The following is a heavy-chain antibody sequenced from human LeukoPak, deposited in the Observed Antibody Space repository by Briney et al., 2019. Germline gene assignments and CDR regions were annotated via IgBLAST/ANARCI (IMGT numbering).Heavy chain of an antibody. CDR2: INPNSGGT. V-gene: IGHV1-2*02. D-gene: IGHD4-17*01. J-gene: IGHJ5*02. Sequence: GASVKVSCKASGYTFTGYYMHWVRQAPGQGLEWMGWINPNSGGTNYAQKFQGRVTMTRDTSTSTAYMELRSLRSDDTAVYYCARSPQGTATTANWLDPWGQGTLVTVSS. CDR1: GYTFTGYY. CDR3: ARSPQGTATTANWLDP.